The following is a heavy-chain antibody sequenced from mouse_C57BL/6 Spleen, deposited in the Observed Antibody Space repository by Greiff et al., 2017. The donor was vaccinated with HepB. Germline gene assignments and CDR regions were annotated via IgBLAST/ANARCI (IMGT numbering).Heavy chain of an antibody. Sequence: EVQLVESGPELVKPGDSVKISCKASGYSFTGYFMNWVMQSHGKSLEWIGRINPYNGDTFYNQKFKGKATLTVDKSSSTAHMELRSLTSEDSAVYYCARSGYYGNYLDYWGQGTTLTVSS. D-gene: IGHD2-1*01. J-gene: IGHJ2*01. CDR2: INPYNGDT. CDR3: ARSGYYGNYLDY. V-gene: IGHV1-20*01. CDR1: GYSFTGYF.